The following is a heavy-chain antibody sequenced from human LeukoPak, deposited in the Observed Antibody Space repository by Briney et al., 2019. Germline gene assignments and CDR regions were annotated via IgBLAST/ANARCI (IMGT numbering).Heavy chain of an antibody. D-gene: IGHD5-24*01. CDR2: LNPNSGDT. CDR1: GYAFTDYY. J-gene: IGHJ4*02. Sequence: ASVKVSCKASGYAFTDYYMHWVRQAPGQGLEWMGWLNPNSGDTNYAQKFQGRVSMTRDTSISTAYMDLSDLRSDDTAVYYCARGRNIEMTTMSGGSDYWGQGTLVTVSS. V-gene: IGHV1-2*02. CDR3: ARGRNIEMTTMSGGSDY.